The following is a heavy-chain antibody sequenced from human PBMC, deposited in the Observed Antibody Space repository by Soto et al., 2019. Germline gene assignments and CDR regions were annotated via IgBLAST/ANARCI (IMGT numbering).Heavy chain of an antibody. V-gene: IGHV1-3*01. Sequence: ASVKVSCKASGYTFTSYAMHWVRQAPGQRLEWMGWINAGNGNTKYSQKFQGRVTITRDTSASTAYMELSSLRSEDTAVYYCARSLMPDCCPFDYWGQGTLATVSS. CDR2: INAGNGNT. J-gene: IGHJ4*02. D-gene: IGHD2-21*02. CDR3: ARSLMPDCCPFDY. CDR1: GYTFTSYA.